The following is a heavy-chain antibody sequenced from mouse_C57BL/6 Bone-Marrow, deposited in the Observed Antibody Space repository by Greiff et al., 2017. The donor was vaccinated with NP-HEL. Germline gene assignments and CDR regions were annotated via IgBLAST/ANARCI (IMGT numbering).Heavy chain of an antibody. D-gene: IGHD2-1*01. J-gene: IGHJ3*01. CDR1: GYTFTDYE. V-gene: IGHV1-15*01. CDR2: IDPETGGT. CDR3: TRGDYGNLAWFAY. Sequence: QVQLQQSGAELVRPGASVTLSCKASGYTFTDYEMHWVKQTPVHGLEWIGAIDPETGGTAYNQKFKGKAILTADKSSSTAYMVLRSLPSEDSAVYYCTRGDYGNLAWFAYWGQGTLVTVSA.